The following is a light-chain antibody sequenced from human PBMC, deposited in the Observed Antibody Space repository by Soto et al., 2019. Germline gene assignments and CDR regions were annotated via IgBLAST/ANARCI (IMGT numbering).Light chain of an antibody. Sequence: DIQLTQSPSFLSASVGDRVTVSCRASQDISNSLAWFQQKAGKVPQLLVYPASTLQDGVPSRFSGSGSGTYCTLTINNLQAEDFATYYCQHLRTYPFSFGPGTKLDIK. CDR1: QDISNS. CDR3: QHLRTYPFS. J-gene: IGKJ2*03. CDR2: PAS. V-gene: IGKV1-9*01.